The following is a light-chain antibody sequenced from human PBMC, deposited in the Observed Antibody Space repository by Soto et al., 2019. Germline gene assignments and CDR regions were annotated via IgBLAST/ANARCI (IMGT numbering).Light chain of an antibody. J-gene: IGLJ3*02. V-gene: IGLV2-18*02. CDR1: SSDVGSYDY. CDR3: GSYTSSATWV. Sequence: QSALIQPPSVSGSPGPSVTISCTGTSSDVGSYDYVSWYQQHPGTVPKPMIYNVNTQPSGVPDRFSGSKSGNTASMTISGLDAEDESYYYCGSYTSSATWVFGGGTKPTVL. CDR2: NVN.